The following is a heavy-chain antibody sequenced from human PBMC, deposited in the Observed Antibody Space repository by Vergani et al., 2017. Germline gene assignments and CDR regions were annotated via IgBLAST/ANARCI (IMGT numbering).Heavy chain of an antibody. CDR2: ISYDGTQK. Sequence: QVHLVESGGGVVQPRRSLRLSCVVSGFTSSYSGMHWVRQAPGKGLEWVAVISYDGTQKYYADSVKGRFTISRDNSKSTLYLQMNSLRTEDTAVYYCATKSCGTPGCQIGYFREWGQGTLVTVSS. J-gene: IGHJ1*01. D-gene: IGHD1-1*01. V-gene: IGHV3-30*03. CDR3: ATKSCGTPGCQIGYFRE. CDR1: GFTSSYSG.